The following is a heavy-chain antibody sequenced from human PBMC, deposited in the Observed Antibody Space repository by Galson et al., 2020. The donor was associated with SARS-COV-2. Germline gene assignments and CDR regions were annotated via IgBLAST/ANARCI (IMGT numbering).Heavy chain of an antibody. Sequence: GGSLRLSCAASGFTVSSYEMNWVRQAPGKGLEWVSYITNSGSTIHYADSVRGRFTISRDNAKNSLILQMNSLRAEDTAIYYCARWGCSCGSCFAGAYFDHWGQGTVVTVSS. CDR3: ARWGCSCGSCFAGAYFDH. D-gene: IGHD2-15*01. V-gene: IGHV3-48*03. J-gene: IGHJ4*02. CDR1: GFTVSSYE. CDR2: ITNSGSTI.